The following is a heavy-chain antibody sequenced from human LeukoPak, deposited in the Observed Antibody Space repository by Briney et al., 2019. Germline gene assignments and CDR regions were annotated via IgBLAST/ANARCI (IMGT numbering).Heavy chain of an antibody. D-gene: IGHD4-4*01. V-gene: IGHV3-23*01. CDR3: AKDYSNYENY. Sequence: GGSLRLSCAASGFTFTSYAMSWVRQAPRKGLEWVSAISGSGGSTYSADSVKGRFTIARANYKTTLYLQMNSMRAEAKAVYYRAKDYSNYENYWGQGTLVTVSS. J-gene: IGHJ4*02. CDR2: ISGSGGST. CDR1: GFTFTSYA.